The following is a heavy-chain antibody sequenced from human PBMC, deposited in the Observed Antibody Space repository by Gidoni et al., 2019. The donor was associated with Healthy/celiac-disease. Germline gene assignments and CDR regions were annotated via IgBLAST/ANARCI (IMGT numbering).Heavy chain of an antibody. CDR2: LSYDGRNK. J-gene: IGHJ6*02. V-gene: IGHV3-30*18. Sequence: VQLVESGGGGVKPGRSLRRSCADSGCTFRSYGMHWVRQAPGKGLGWVSVLSYDGRNKYYAAAVTGRFTISRDNSKNTLYLQMNSLRAEDTAVYYCAKCDVVDSKYYGSGSYSFDYYGMDVWGQGPTVTVSS. CDR1: GCTFRSYG. D-gene: IGHD3-10*01. CDR3: AKCDVVDSKYYGSGSYSFDYYGMDV.